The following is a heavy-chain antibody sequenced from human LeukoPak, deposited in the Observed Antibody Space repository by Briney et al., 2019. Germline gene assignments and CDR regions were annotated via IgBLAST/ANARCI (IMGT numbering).Heavy chain of an antibody. CDR2: ISYDGNSK. D-gene: IGHD3-16*02. Sequence: GRSLRLSCAASGSTFSRNALHWVRQAPGKGLEWVAVISYDGNSKYYADSVKGRFTISRDNSKDTLYLQMNSLSAEDTAVYYCAREGESSIYYFDYWGQGTLVTVSS. V-gene: IGHV3-30-3*01. CDR1: GSTFSRNA. CDR3: AREGESSIYYFDY. J-gene: IGHJ4*02.